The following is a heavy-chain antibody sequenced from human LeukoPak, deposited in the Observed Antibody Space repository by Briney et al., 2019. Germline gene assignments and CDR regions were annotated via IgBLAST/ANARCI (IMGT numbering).Heavy chain of an antibody. D-gene: IGHD3-9*01. Sequence: PSETLSLTCAVYGGSFSGYYWSWIRQPPGKGLEWIGEINHSGSTNYNPSLKSRVTISVDTSKNQFSLKLSSVTAADTAVYYCARTPRDYDILTGYNYWYFDLWGRGTLVTVSS. CDR3: ARTPRDYDILTGYNYWYFDL. CDR1: GGSFSGYY. CDR2: INHSGST. J-gene: IGHJ2*01. V-gene: IGHV4-34*01.